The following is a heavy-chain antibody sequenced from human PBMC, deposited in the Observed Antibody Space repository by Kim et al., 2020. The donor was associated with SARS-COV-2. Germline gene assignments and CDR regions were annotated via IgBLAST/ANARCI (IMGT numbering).Heavy chain of an antibody. Sequence: PSLKSRVTISVDTSKNQFSLKLSSVTAADTAVYYCARGRGSGYNHAFDIWGQGTMVTVSS. J-gene: IGHJ3*02. V-gene: IGHV4-31*02. D-gene: IGHD3-22*01. CDR3: ARGRGSGYNHAFDI.